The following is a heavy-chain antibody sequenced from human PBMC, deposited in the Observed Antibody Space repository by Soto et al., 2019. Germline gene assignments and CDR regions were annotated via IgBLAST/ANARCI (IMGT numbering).Heavy chain of an antibody. CDR3: ARANGEGVVAEYFDY. CDR2: INHSGST. V-gene: IGHV4-34*01. Sequence: PSETLSLTCAVYGGSFSGYYWSWIRQPPGKGLEWIGEINHSGSTNYNPSLKSRVTISVDTSKNQFSLKLSSVTAADTAVYYCARANGEGVVAEYFDYCGKGNLVTVSS. CDR1: GGSFSGYY. D-gene: IGHD2-15*01. J-gene: IGHJ4*02.